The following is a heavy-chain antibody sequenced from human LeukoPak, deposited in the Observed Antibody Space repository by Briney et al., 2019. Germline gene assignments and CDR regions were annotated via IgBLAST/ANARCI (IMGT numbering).Heavy chain of an antibody. J-gene: IGHJ5*02. V-gene: IGHV5-51*01. CDR3: ARIRITMVRGVDNWFYP. CDR2: IYPGDSDT. CDR1: GYSFTSYW. Sequence: GESPKILCKGAGYSFTSYWDGWVRQMSGKGLEWMGIIYPGDSDTRYSTSFQGQVTLSADKSISTAYLQWSSLKALDTAMYYCARIRITMVRGVDNWFYPWGQGTLVTVSS. D-gene: IGHD3-10*01.